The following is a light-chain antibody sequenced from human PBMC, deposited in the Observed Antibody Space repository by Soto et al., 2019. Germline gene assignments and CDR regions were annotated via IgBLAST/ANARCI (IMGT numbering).Light chain of an antibody. J-gene: IGKJ4*01. CDR3: QKDNSAPLP. Sequence: DVQMTQSPSSLSAFVGDRVTITCRASQGIAPYLAWFQQKPGKVPKLLIYATSTLQSGVPSRFSGSGSGTDFTLTISSLQPEDVATYYGQKDNSAPLPFGGGTKVEIK. CDR2: ATS. CDR1: QGIAPY. V-gene: IGKV1-27*01.